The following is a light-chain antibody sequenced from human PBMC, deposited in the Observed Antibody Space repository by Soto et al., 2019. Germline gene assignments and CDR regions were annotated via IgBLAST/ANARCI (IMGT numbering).Light chain of an antibody. Sequence: PSVSGAPGQRVTISCTGSSSNIGAGYDVHWYQQLPGTAPKLLIYGNSNRPSGVPDRFSGSKSGTSASLAITGLQAEDEADYYCQSYDSSLSGYVVFGGGTKVTVL. CDR2: GNS. CDR3: QSYDSSLSGYVV. CDR1: SSNIGAGYD. J-gene: IGLJ2*01. V-gene: IGLV1-40*01.